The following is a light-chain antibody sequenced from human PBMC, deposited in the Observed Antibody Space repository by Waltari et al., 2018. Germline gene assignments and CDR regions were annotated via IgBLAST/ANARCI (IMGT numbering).Light chain of an antibody. J-gene: IGKJ5*01. CDR3: QQSDTNPIA. V-gene: IGKV1-39*01. Sequence: DIQMTQSPSSLSASVGDRVTISCRASQSVTGYLNWYQQKPGKAPKLLIYEASSVHSGVPSRFSGSQSGTDFTLTISFLQPEDFATYYCQQSDTNPIAFGQGTRLEIK. CDR1: QSVTGY. CDR2: EAS.